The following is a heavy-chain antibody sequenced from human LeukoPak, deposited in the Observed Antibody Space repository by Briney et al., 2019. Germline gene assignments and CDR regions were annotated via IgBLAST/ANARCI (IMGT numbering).Heavy chain of an antibody. CDR2: INHSGST. D-gene: IGHD2-2*01. J-gene: IGHJ4*02. Sequence: PSETLSLTCAVYGGSFSGYYWSWIRQPPGKGLEWIGEINHSGSTNYNPSLKSRVTISVDTSKNQFSLKLSSVTAADTAVYYCARAGPPDYCSSASCHVGYWGQGTLVTVSS. V-gene: IGHV4-34*01. CDR3: ARAGPPDYCSSASCHVGY. CDR1: GGSFSGYY.